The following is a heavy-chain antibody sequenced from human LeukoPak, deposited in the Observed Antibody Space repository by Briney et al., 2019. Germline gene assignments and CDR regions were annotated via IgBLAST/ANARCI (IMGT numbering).Heavy chain of an antibody. CDR3: AKDRGDGAFDI. V-gene: IGHV3-66*01. Sequence: GGSLRLSCAASGFTVSSNYMSWVRQAPGKGLEWVSVIYSGGSTHYADSVKGRFTISRDNSKNTVYLQMNSLRAEDTAVYYCAKDRGDGAFDIWGQGTMVTVSS. D-gene: IGHD2-21*01. CDR2: IYSGGST. CDR1: GFTVSSNY. J-gene: IGHJ3*02.